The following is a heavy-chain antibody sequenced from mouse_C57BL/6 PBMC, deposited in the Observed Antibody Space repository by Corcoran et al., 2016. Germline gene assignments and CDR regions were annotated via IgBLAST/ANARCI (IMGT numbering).Heavy chain of an antibody. Sequence: EVQLQQSGPELVKPGASVKISCKASGYTFTDYYMNWVKQSHGKSLEWIGDINPNNGGTSYNQKFKGKATLTVDKSSSTAYMELRSLTSEDSAVYYGAGGGYPNYYAMDYWGQGTSVTVSS. CDR1: GYTFTDYY. D-gene: IGHD2-2*01. V-gene: IGHV1-26*01. J-gene: IGHJ4*01. CDR3: AGGGYPNYYAMDY. CDR2: INPNNGGT.